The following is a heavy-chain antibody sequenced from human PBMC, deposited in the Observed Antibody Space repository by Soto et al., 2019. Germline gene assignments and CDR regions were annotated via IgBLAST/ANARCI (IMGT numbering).Heavy chain of an antibody. V-gene: IGHV3-15*07. CDR1: SVSNAW. J-gene: IGHJ4*02. CDR3: TPTGWEQADY. Sequence: SVSNAWMNWVRQAPGKGLEWVGRIKSKTDGGTTDYAAPVKGRFTISRDDSKNTLYLQMNSLKTEDTAVYYCTPTGWEQADYWGQGTLVTVSS. CDR2: IKSKTDGGTT. D-gene: IGHD1-26*01.